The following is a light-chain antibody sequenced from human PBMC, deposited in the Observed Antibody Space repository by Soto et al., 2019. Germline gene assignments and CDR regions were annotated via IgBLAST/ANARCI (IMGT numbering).Light chain of an antibody. Sequence: EIVLTQSPGTLSLSPGERATLSCRASQSVSSSYLAWYQQTPGQAPMLLIYGASSRATGIPDRFSGSGSGTDFTLTISRLEPEDFAVYYCQQYGSSPGTFGQGTKVEIK. CDR3: QQYGSSPGT. CDR1: QSVSSSY. CDR2: GAS. J-gene: IGKJ1*01. V-gene: IGKV3-20*01.